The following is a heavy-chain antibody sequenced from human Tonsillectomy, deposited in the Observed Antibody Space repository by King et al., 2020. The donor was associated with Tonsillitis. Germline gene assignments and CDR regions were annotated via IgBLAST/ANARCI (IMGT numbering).Heavy chain of an antibody. CDR2: INHSGNT. D-gene: IGHD5-18*01. Sequence: VQLQQWGAGLLKPSETLSLTCAVYGGSFSGYYWSWIRQPPGKGLEWIGEINHSGNTNYNPSLKSRVTISVDTSKNQFSLKLSSVTAADTAVYYCARADQRLPAGYWGQGTLVTVSS. CDR1: GGSFSGYY. CDR3: ARADQRLPAGY. J-gene: IGHJ4*02. V-gene: IGHV4-34*01.